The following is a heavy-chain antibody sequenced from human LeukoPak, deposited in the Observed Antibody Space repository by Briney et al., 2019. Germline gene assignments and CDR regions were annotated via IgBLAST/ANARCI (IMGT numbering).Heavy chain of an antibody. CDR3: ARHGDQSYYDFWSGSEYYYYGMDV. D-gene: IGHD3-3*01. CDR2: IYYSGST. CDR1: GGSISSYY. V-gene: IGHV4-59*08. J-gene: IGHJ6*02. Sequence: PSETLSLTCTVSGGSISSYYWSWIRQPPGKGLEWIGYIYYSGSTNYNPSLKSRVTISVDTSKNQFSLKPSSVTAADTAVYYCARHGDQSYYDFWSGSEYYYYGMDVWGQGTTVTVSS.